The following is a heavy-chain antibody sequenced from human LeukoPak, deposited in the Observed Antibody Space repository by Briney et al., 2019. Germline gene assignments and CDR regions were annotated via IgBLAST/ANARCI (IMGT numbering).Heavy chain of an antibody. Sequence: TSETLSLTCTVSGGSISSYYWSWIRQPPGKGLEWIGYIYYSGSTNYNPSLKSRVTISVDTSKNQFSLKLSSVTAADTAVYYCARAQMKFDWLFSYGMDVWGQGTTVTVSS. CDR2: IYYSGST. CDR1: GGSISSYY. D-gene: IGHD3-9*01. CDR3: ARAQMKFDWLFSYGMDV. V-gene: IGHV4-59*01. J-gene: IGHJ6*02.